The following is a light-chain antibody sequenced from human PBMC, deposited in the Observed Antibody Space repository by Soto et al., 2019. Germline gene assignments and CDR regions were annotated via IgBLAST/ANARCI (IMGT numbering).Light chain of an antibody. CDR1: SSNIGAGYD. CDR3: QSYDSSLSASV. J-gene: IGLJ1*01. Sequence: SALTQPPSVSGAPGQRVTISCTGSSSNIGAGYDVHWYQQLPGTAPKLLIYGDSNRPSGVPDRFSGSRSGTSASLAITGLQAEDEADYYCQSYDSSLSASVFGTGTKVTVL. V-gene: IGLV1-40*01. CDR2: GDS.